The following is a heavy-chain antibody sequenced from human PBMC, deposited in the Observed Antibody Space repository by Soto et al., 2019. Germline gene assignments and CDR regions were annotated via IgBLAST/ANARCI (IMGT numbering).Heavy chain of an antibody. CDR3: ARERAIAATGIFYY. V-gene: IGHV3-30-3*01. J-gene: IGHJ4*02. CDR1: GFTFSNFA. Sequence: QVRLVESGGGVVQPGGSLRLSCAASGFTFSNFAMHWVRQAPGKGLEWVAVTSYDGNNKDYAESVKGRFTIYRDNSKNPLFLQVNSLIPEDTAVYYCARERAIAATGIFYYWGQGTLVIVSS. D-gene: IGHD6-13*01. CDR2: TSYDGNNK.